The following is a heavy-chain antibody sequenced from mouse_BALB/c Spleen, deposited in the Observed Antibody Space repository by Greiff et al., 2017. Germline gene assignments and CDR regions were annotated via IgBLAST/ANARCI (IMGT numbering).Heavy chain of an antibody. D-gene: IGHD4-1*01. CDR2: ISSGSSTI. V-gene: IGHV5-17*02. CDR1: GFTFSSFG. Sequence: EVQVVESGGGLVQPGGSRKLSCAASGFTFSSFGMHWVRQAPEKGLEWVAYISSGSSTIYYADTVKGRFTISRDNPKNTLFLQMTSLRSEDTAMYYCARDWGDYWGQGTTLTVSS. J-gene: IGHJ2*01. CDR3: ARDWGDY.